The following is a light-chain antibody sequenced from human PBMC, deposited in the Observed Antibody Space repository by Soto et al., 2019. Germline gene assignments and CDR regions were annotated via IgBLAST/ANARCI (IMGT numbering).Light chain of an antibody. V-gene: IGLV2-11*01. CDR1: SSDVGGYNY. CDR2: DVS. Sequence: QSVLTQPRSVSGSPGQSVTISCTGTSSDVGGYNYVSWYQQHPGKAPKLMIYDVSKRPSGVSNRFSGSKSGNTASLVISGLQAEDEADYYCSSYRTGSRVFGGGTKLTVL. CDR3: SSYRTGSRV. J-gene: IGLJ2*01.